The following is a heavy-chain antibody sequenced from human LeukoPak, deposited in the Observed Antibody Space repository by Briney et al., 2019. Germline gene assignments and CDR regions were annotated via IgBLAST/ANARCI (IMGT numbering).Heavy chain of an antibody. J-gene: IGHJ4*02. D-gene: IGHD6-6*01. CDR3: AREGGIAAPLDY. Sequence: GGSLRLSCAASGFTFSSNYMSWVRQAPGKGLEWVSVIYSGGSTYYADSVKGRFTISRDNSKNTLYLQMNSLRAEDTAVYYCAREGGIAAPLDYWGQGTLVTVSS. CDR1: GFTFSSNY. V-gene: IGHV3-53*01. CDR2: IYSGGST.